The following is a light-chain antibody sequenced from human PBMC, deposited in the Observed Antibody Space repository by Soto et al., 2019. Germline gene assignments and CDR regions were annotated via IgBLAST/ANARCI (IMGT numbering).Light chain of an antibody. CDR2: DAF. Sequence: VLTQFPVTLSLSPGERATLSRRASQNAHTSLAWYRQKPGQAPRLLIYDAFKRAAGIPARFSGAGSGTDFTLTIYSLEAEDSGIYYCQDRSNWPLFTFGGGTKVDIK. CDR1: QNAHTS. J-gene: IGKJ4*01. V-gene: IGKV3-11*01. CDR3: QDRSNWPLFT.